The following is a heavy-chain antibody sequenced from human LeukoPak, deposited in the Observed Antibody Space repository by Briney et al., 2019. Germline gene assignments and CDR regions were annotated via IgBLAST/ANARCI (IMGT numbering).Heavy chain of an antibody. Sequence: SETLSLTCTVSGGSISSYYWSWIRRPAGKGLEWIGRIYTSGSTNYNPSLKSRVTMSVDTSKNQFSLKLSSVTAADTAVYYCARVKTTMTTMDWFDPWGQGTLVTVSS. CDR2: IYTSGST. CDR3: ARVKTTMTTMDWFDP. J-gene: IGHJ5*02. V-gene: IGHV4-4*07. D-gene: IGHD4-17*01. CDR1: GGSISSYY.